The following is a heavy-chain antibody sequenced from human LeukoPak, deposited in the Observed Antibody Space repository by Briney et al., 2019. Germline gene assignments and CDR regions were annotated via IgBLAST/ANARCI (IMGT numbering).Heavy chain of an antibody. D-gene: IGHD3-10*01. CDR3: ARDGYGWGTHDY. J-gene: IGHJ4*02. Sequence: GGSLRLSCAASGFTFSSYEMNWVRQAPGKGLEWVSYISSSGSTIYYADSVKGRFTISRDNAKNSLYLQMNSLRDEDTALYYCARDGYGWGTHDYWGQGTLVTVSS. V-gene: IGHV3-48*03. CDR1: GFTFSSYE. CDR2: ISSSGSTI.